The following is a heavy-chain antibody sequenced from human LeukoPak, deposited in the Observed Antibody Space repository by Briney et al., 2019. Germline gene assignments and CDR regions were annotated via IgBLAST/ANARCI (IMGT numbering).Heavy chain of an antibody. D-gene: IGHD1-14*01. CDR3: ARANTGFYDYYAMHV. V-gene: IGHV4-59*01. CDR1: GGSISSYY. J-gene: IGHJ6*02. CDR2: IYYSGSA. Sequence: SETLSLTCAVSGGSISSYYWSWIRQSPGKGLEWIGYIYYSGSANYNPSLKSRVTISVDTSQNQFSLRLSSVTAADTAVYYCARANTGFYDYYAMHVWGQGTTVTVSS.